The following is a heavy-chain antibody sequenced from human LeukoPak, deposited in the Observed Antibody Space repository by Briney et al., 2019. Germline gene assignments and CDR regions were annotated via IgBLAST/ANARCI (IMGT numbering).Heavy chain of an antibody. J-gene: IGHJ4*02. V-gene: IGHV1-69*05. Sequence: ASVKVSCKASGGTLSSYAISWVRQAPGQGLEWMGGIIPIFGTANYAQKFQGRVTITTDESTSTAYMELSSLRSEDTAVYYCARDLVITFGGVIVTEGFDYWGQGTLVTVSS. CDR1: GGTLSSYA. CDR2: IIPIFGTA. CDR3: ARDLVITFGGVIVTEGFDY. D-gene: IGHD3-16*02.